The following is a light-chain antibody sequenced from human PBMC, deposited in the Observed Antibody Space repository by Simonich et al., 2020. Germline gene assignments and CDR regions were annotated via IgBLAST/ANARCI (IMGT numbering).Light chain of an antibody. CDR3: QQYGSSRT. CDR2: DAS. J-gene: IGKJ1*01. Sequence: EIVLTQSPGTLSLSPGERATLSCRASQSVSSSYLAWYQQKPGLAPRLLIYDASSRATGIPDRFSGSGSGTDFTLTSSRLEPEDFAGYYCQQYGSSRTFGQGTKVEIK. CDR1: QSVSSSY. V-gene: IGKV3D-20*01.